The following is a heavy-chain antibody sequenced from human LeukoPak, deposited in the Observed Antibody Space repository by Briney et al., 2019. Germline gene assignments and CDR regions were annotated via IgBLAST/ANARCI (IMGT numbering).Heavy chain of an antibody. V-gene: IGHV4-30-4*08. CDR2: IYYSGST. D-gene: IGHD1-7*01. J-gene: IGHJ3*02. CDR1: GGSISSGDYY. Sequence: SQTLSLTCTVSGGSISSGDYYWSWIRQPPGKGLEWIGYIYYSGSTYYNPSLKSRVTISVDTSKNQFSLKLSSVTAADTAVYYCARGSLNWNLPIHSDAFDIWGQGTMVTVSS. CDR3: ARGSLNWNLPIHSDAFDI.